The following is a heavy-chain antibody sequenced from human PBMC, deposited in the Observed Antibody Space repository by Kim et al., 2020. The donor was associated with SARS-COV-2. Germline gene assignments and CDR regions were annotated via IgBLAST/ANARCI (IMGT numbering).Heavy chain of an antibody. CDR3: ARGSDRDSSSSSRTDY. J-gene: IGHJ4*02. V-gene: IGHV3-7*04. D-gene: IGHD6-6*01. CDR1: GFTFSNYW. CDR2: IKQDGSEK. Sequence: GGSLRLSCAASGFTFSNYWMSWVRQAPGKGLEWVANIKQDGSEKYYVDSVKGRFTISRDNAKNSLFLQMNSLRAEDTAVYYCARGSDRDSSSSSRTDYWGQRTLVTVSS.